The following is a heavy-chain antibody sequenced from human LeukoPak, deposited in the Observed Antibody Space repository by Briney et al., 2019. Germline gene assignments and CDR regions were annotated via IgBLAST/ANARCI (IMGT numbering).Heavy chain of an antibody. D-gene: IGHD3-10*01. CDR1: GFTFYYYP. CDR3: VRPIDNGSGSYYFDY. V-gene: IGHV3-30*04. CDR2: ISYDGSNE. J-gene: IGHJ4*02. Sequence: GGSLRLSCAASGFTFYYYPMHWVRQAPGKGLEWVAVISYDGSNEYYADSVKGRFTISRDNSKNTLHLQMSSLRAEDTAVYYCVRPIDNGSGSYYFDYWGQGTLVTVTS.